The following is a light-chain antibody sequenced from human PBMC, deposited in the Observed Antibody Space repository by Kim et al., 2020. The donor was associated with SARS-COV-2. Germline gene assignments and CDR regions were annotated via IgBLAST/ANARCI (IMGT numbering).Light chain of an antibody. CDR1: QTITSW. J-gene: IGKJ2*01. Sequence: ASVGDRVTITCLASQTITSWLAWYQQKPGKAPKLLIQNASNLESGVPSRFSGSGSGTEFTLTISSLQPDDIATYYCQQYNTFSITFGQGTKVDIK. CDR2: NAS. CDR3: QQYNTFSIT. V-gene: IGKV1-5*03.